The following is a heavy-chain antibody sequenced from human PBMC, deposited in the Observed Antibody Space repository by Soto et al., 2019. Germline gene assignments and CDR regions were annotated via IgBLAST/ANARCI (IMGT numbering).Heavy chain of an antibody. CDR2: ISYDGSNK. CDR1: GFTFSSYA. D-gene: IGHD2-2*01. V-gene: IGHV3-30-3*01. CDR3: ARDENIVVVPAAPAWYYYGMDV. Sequence: PGGSLRLSCAASGFTFSSYAMHWVRQAPGKGLEWVAVISYDGSNKYYADSVKGRFTISRDNSKNTLYLQMNSLRAEDTAVYYCARDENIVVVPAAPAWYYYGMDVWGQGTTVTVSS. J-gene: IGHJ6*02.